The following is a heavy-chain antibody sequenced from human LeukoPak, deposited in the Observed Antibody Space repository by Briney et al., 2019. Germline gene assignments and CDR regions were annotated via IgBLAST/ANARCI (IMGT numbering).Heavy chain of an antibody. Sequence: GGSLRLSCATSRFTFTGYGMHWVRQAPGKGLEWVAFIRFDGSNKYYADSVKGRFTISRDNSKNTLYLQMNSLRAEDTAVYYCARGLRFSDPGGYWGQGTLVTVSS. D-gene: IGHD3-16*01. CDR2: IRFDGSNK. CDR3: ARGLRFSDPGGY. CDR1: RFTFTGYG. V-gene: IGHV3-30*02. J-gene: IGHJ4*02.